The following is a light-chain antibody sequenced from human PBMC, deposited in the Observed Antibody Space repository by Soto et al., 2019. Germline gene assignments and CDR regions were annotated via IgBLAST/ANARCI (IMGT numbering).Light chain of an antibody. CDR1: QAISSY. J-gene: IGKJ5*01. CDR3: KQLNSYPIT. CDR2: AAS. V-gene: IGKV1-9*01. Sequence: DIQLTQSPSFLSASVGDRVTITCRAGQAISSYLAWYQQIPGKAPKLLIYAASTLQSGVPSRFSGSGSGTEFTLTITSLQPEDFATYYCKQLNSYPITFGQGTRLEIK.